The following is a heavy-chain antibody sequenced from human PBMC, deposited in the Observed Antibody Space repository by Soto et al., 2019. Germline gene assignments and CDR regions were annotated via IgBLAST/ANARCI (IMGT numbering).Heavy chain of an antibody. D-gene: IGHD6-13*01. J-gene: IGHJ4*02. V-gene: IGHV3-30*18. CDR3: AKDPPGSSWYWGYFDY. CDR2: ISYDGSNK. Sequence: GGSLRLSCAASGFTFSSYGMHWVRQAPGKGLEWVAVISYDGSNKYYADSVKGRFTISRDNSKNTLYLQMNSLRAEDTAVYYCAKDPPGSSWYWGYFDYWGQGTLVTVSS. CDR1: GFTFSSYG.